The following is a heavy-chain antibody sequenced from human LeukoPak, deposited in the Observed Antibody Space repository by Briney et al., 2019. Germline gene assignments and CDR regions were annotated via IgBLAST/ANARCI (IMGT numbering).Heavy chain of an antibody. CDR2: ISSSSSYI. CDR1: GFTFSSYS. J-gene: IGHJ3*02. CDR3: AGSGYSYGFDASDI. V-gene: IGHV3-21*01. D-gene: IGHD5-18*01. Sequence: GGSLRLSCAASGFTFSSYSMNWVRQAPGKGLEWVSSISSSSSYIYYADSVKGRFTISRDDAKNSLYLQMNSLRAEDTAVYYCAGSGYSYGFDASDIWGQGTMVTVSS.